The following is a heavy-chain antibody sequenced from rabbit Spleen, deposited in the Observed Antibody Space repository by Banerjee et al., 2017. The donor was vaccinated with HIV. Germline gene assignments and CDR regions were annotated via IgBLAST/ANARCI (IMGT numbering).Heavy chain of an antibody. J-gene: IGHJ4*01. CDR3: ARDPFVL. CDR1: GFDFSRYG. CDR2: IDPIFGGT. Sequence: QEQLVESGGGLVQPGGSLTLSCKASGFDFSRYGVSWVRQAPGKGLEWIGYIDPIFGGTYYASWVNGRFSISRENTQNTLYLQLNSLTAADTATYFCARDPFVLWGQGTLVTVS. V-gene: IGHV1S47*01.